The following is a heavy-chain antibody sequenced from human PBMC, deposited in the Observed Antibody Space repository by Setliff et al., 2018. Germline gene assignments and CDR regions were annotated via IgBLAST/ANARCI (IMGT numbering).Heavy chain of an antibody. CDR2: IIPIFGTT. CDR3: ARDFLGIHIDHGNALDDY. V-gene: IGHV1-69*13. J-gene: IGHJ4*02. CDR1: GGTFNTYA. Sequence: SVKVSCKASGGTFNTYAISWVRQAPGQGLEWMGGIIPIFGTTNYAQKFQGRVTITADESTSTAYMELSSLRSEDTAVYYCARDFLGIHIDHGNALDDYWGQGTLVTV. D-gene: IGHD4-17*01.